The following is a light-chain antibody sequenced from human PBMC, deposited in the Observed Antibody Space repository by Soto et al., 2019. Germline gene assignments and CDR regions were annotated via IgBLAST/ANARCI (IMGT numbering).Light chain of an antibody. CDR2: EVS. CDR1: SSDVGGYNY. V-gene: IGLV2-14*03. CDR3: SSYTSTTTRV. J-gene: IGLJ1*01. Sequence: QSVLTQPASVSGSPGQSITISCTGTSSDVGGYNYVSWYQQHPGKGPKLMIYEVSNRPSGVSNRFSGSKSGNTATLTISGLQAEDEADYYCSSYTSTTTRVLGTATKVTV.